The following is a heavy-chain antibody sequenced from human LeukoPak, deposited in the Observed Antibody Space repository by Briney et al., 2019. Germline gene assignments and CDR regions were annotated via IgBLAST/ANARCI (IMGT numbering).Heavy chain of an antibody. CDR2: ISYDGSNK. CDR3: AKKLAGPNDWFDP. D-gene: IGHD6-19*01. CDR1: GFTFSSYA. V-gene: IGHV3-30-3*02. Sequence: GGSLRLSCAASGFTFSSYAMHWVRQAPGKGLEWVAVISYDGSNKYYADSVKGRFTISRDNSKNTLYLQMNSLRAEDTAIYYCAKKLAGPNDWFDPWGQGTLVTVSS. J-gene: IGHJ5*02.